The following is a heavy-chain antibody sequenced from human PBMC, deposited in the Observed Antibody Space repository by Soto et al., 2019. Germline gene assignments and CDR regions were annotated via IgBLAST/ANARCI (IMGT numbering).Heavy chain of an antibody. CDR2: ISAYNGNT. V-gene: IGHV1-18*01. CDR3: ATDPAPYCSGGSCYHDDY. D-gene: IGHD2-15*01. CDR1: GYTFTSYG. Sequence: ASVKVSCKASGYTFTSYGISWVRQAPGQGLEWMGWISAYNGNTNYAQKLQGRVTMTTDTSTSTAYMELRSLRSDDTAVYYCATDPAPYCSGGSCYHDDYWGQGTLVTVSS. J-gene: IGHJ4*02.